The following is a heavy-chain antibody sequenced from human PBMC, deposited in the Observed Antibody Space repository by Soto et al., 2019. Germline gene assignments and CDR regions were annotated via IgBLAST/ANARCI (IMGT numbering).Heavy chain of an antibody. CDR1: GGSFSGYY. D-gene: IGHD6-19*01. CDR2: INHSGST. J-gene: IGHJ3*02. V-gene: IGHV4-34*01. Sequence: QVQLQQWGAGLLKPSETLSLTCAVYGGSFSGYYWSWIRQPPGKGLEWIGEINHSGSTNYNPSLKSRVTISVDTSKNQFSLKLSSETAADTAVYYCARGLPSLRAPVAARRDAFDIWGQGTMVTVSS. CDR3: ARGLPSLRAPVAARRDAFDI.